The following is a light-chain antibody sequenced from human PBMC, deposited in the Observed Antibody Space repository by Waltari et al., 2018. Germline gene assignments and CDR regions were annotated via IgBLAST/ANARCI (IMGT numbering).Light chain of an antibody. CDR2: WAS. CDR3: QQYYSTPLA. CDR1: QTVLYSSNNKNY. V-gene: IGKV4-1*01. J-gene: IGKJ4*01. Sequence: DFVMTQSPDSLAVSLGERATINCKSSQTVLYSSNNKNYLAWYQQKPGTPPKLLIYWASTRESGVPDRFSGSGYGTGFTLTISSLQAEEVAVYYCQQYYSTPLAFGGGTKVEIK.